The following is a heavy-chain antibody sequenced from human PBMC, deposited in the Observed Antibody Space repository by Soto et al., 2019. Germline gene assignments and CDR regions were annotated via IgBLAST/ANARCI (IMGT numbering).Heavy chain of an antibody. J-gene: IGHJ4*02. CDR1: GVSISSSY. CDR3: ARGGNRYSNTASGVGGFDF. Sequence: SETLSLTCTVSGVSISSSYWSWIQQSPGTGLEWIGYIYYTGTTNYNPSLKRRVTISLDTAKNQFSLNVNSLTTADTAVYFCARGGNRYSNTASGVGGFDFWGQGTLVTVSS. D-gene: IGHD5-12*01. CDR2: IYYTGTT. V-gene: IGHV4-59*01.